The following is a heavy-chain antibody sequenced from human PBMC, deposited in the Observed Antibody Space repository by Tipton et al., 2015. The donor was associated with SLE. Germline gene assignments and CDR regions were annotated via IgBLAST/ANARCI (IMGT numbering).Heavy chain of an antibody. J-gene: IGHJ4*02. CDR1: GFTFSSYG. CDR2: IRYDGSNK. V-gene: IGHV3-30*02. Sequence: SLRLSCAASGFTFSSYGMHWVRQPPGKGLEWVAFIRYDGSNKYYGDSVKGRFTISRDNSKDTLYLQLNSLRADDTAVYYCAKDSIASFEFWGQGTLVSVSS. D-gene: IGHD2/OR15-2a*01. CDR3: AKDSIASFEF.